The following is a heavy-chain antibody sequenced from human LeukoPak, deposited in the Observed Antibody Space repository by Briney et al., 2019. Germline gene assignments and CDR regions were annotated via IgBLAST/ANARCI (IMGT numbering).Heavy chain of an antibody. V-gene: IGHV3-48*03. Sequence: GGSLRLSCAASGFTFSSYAMNWVRQAPGKGLEWVSYISSSGSSIYYADSVKGRFTISRDSAKNSLYLQMNSLRAEDTAVYYCASLDRGSYYSFDYWGQGTLATVSS. J-gene: IGHJ4*02. D-gene: IGHD1-26*01. CDR3: ASLDRGSYYSFDY. CDR2: ISSSGSSI. CDR1: GFTFSSYA.